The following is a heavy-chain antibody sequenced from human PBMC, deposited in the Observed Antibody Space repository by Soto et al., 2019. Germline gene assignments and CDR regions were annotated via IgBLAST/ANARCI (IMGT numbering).Heavy chain of an antibody. J-gene: IGHJ6*02. CDR2: INAGNGNT. D-gene: IGHD2-2*01. CDR1: GYTFTSYA. CDR3: AKGNIVVVPAAYPFGMDV. V-gene: IGHV1-3*01. Sequence: ASVKVSCKASGYTFTSYAMHWVRQAPGQRXEWMGWINAGNGNTKYSQNFQGRVTITRDTSASTAYMELSSLRSEDTAVYYCAKGNIVVVPAAYPFGMDVWAQGTTVTVSS.